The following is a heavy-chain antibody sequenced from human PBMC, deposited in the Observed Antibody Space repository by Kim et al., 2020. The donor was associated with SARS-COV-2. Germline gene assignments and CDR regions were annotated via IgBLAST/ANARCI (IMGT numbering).Heavy chain of an antibody. D-gene: IGHD4-17*01. J-gene: IGHJ6*02. V-gene: IGHV1-46*01. Sequence: AQKFPGRVTMTRDTSTSTVYMELSSLRSEDTAVYYCARDPSDYGLPGMDVWGQGTTVTVSS. CDR3: ARDPSDYGLPGMDV.